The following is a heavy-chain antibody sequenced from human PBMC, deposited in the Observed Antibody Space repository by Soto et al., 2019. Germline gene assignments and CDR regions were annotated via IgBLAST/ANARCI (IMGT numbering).Heavy chain of an antibody. CDR3: ARVFSSGSGWMYYFDF. V-gene: IGHV4-4*02. CDR2: IFHTGGT. Sequence: QVQLQESGPGLVKPSETLSLTCTVSSDSIAGANWWSWVRQPPGMGLEWIGEIFHTGGTNYNPSLKSRVTMEVDKSKNQFSLKLISATAADTAVYYCARVFSSGSGWMYYFDFWGQGTLVSVSS. D-gene: IGHD6-25*01. J-gene: IGHJ4*02. CDR1: SDSIAGANW.